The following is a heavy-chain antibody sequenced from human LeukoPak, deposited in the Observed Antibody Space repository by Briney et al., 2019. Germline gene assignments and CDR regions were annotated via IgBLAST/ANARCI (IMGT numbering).Heavy chain of an antibody. CDR1: GASIMNGGYF. V-gene: IGHV4-30-2*01. CDR2: IHHSGST. CDR3: ARDAAEYGSGSFDY. D-gene: IGHD3-10*01. Sequence: PSETLSLTCNVSGASIMNGGYFWTWIRQPPGKALEWIGNIHHSGSTDYTPSLKARVTISIESSKNQFSLKLTSVTAADTAVYYCARDAAEYGSGSFDYWGQGNLVTISS. J-gene: IGHJ4*02.